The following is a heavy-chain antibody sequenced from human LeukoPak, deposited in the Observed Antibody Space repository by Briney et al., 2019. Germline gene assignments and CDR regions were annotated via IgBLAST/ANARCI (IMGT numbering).Heavy chain of an antibody. CDR1: GFPFSSYW. CDR3: ASVVAHANDY. CDR2: IKQDGSEK. J-gene: IGHJ4*02. V-gene: IGHV3-7*01. D-gene: IGHD2-15*01. Sequence: GGSLRLSCAAAGFPFSSYWMSWVRQAPGKGLEWVANIKQDGSEKYYVDSVKGRFTISRDNAKNSLYLQMNSLRAEDTAVYYCASVVAHANDYWGQGILVTVSS.